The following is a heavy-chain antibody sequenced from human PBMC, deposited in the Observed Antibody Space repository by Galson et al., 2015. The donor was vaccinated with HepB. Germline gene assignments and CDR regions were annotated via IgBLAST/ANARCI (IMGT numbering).Heavy chain of an antibody. D-gene: IGHD7-27*01. V-gene: IGHV1-18*04. CDR2: ISAYNGNT. J-gene: IGHJ6*02. Sequence: SVKVSCKASGYTFTSYGISWVRQAPGQGLEWMGWISAYNGNTNYAQKLRGRVTMTADTSTSTAYMELRSLRSDDTAVYYCARALSGGDYCYGMDVWGQGTTVTVSS. CDR3: ARALSGGDYCYGMDV. CDR1: GYTFTSYG.